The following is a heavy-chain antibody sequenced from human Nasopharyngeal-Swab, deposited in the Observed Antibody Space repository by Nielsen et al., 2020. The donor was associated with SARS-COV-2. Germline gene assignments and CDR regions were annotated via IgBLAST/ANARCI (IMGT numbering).Heavy chain of an antibody. D-gene: IGHD6-19*01. CDR3: ASSPSRGWFDYHLDN. CDR1: GFTIRSNY. V-gene: IGHV3-53*04. CDR2: WYSGDST. Sequence: GGSLRLSCAVSGFTIRSNYMSWVSQATANGLEWVSVWYSGDSTYYADSVRGRFTVTRHISENTLYLQMSSLSAEVLVVYYCASSPSRGWFDYHLDNWVQSTLVTVSS. J-gene: IGHJ4*02.